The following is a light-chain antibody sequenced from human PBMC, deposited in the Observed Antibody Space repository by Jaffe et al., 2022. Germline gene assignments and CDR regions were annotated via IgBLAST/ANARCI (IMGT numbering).Light chain of an antibody. J-gene: IGKJ1*01. Sequence: DIVMTQSPDSLAVSLGERATINCKSSQSVLYSSNNKNYLAWYQQKPGQPPKLLIYWASTRESGVPDRFSGSGSGTDFTLTISSLQAEDVAVYYCQQYYSTPERVWTFGQGTKVEIK. CDR1: QSVLYSSNNKNY. CDR3: QQYYSTPERVWT. V-gene: IGKV4-1*01. CDR2: WAS.